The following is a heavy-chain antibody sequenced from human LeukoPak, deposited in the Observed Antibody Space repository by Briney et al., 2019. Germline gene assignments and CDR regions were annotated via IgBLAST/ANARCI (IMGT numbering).Heavy chain of an antibody. V-gene: IGHV1-18*04. Sequence: ASVKVSCKASGYTFTGYGISWVRQAPGQGLEWMGWISAYNGNTNYAQKLQGRVTMTTDTSTSTAYMELWSLRSDDTAVYYCARALTIGGFDYWGQGTLVTVSS. CDR1: GYTFTGYG. CDR2: ISAYNGNT. J-gene: IGHJ4*02. CDR3: ARALTIGGFDY. D-gene: IGHD3-9*01.